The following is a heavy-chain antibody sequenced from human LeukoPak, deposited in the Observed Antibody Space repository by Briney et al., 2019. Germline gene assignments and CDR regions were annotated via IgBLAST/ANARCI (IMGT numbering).Heavy chain of an antibody. CDR1: GYTFTSYG. CDR3: ARDRSEGWFDP. CDR2: ISAYNGNT. J-gene: IGHJ5*02. V-gene: IGHV1-18*04. Sequence: ASVKVSRKASGYTFTSYGISWVRQAPGQGLEWMGWISAYNGNTNYAQKLQGRVTMTTDTSTSTAYMEPRSLRSDDTAVYYCARDRSEGWFDPWGQGTLVTVSS.